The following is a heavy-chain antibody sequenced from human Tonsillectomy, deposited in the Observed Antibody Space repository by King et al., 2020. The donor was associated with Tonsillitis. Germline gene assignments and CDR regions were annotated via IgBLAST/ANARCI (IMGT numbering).Heavy chain of an antibody. D-gene: IGHD3-3*01. J-gene: IGHJ6*02. Sequence: HVQLVQSGGGVVQPGRSLRLSCAASGFTFSSYGMHWVRQAPGKGLEWVAVISYDGSNKYYADSVKGRFTISRDNSKNTLYLQMNSLRAEDTAVYYCAKDDYDFWSGPDPDYYYGMDVWGQGTTVTVSS. CDR3: AKDDYDFWSGPDPDYYYGMDV. V-gene: IGHV3-30*18. CDR1: GFTFSSYG. CDR2: ISYDGSNK.